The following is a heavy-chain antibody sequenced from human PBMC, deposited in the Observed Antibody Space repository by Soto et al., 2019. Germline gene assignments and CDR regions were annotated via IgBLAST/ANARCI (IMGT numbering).Heavy chain of an antibody. CDR3: ATDSNYDVSNSF. CDR2: ILPVSAPP. CDR1: GGTLNNYA. V-gene: IGHV1-69*13. Sequence: SVKVSCKASGGTLNNYAINWVRQAPGQGLEWMGGILPVSAPPDYAQKFQGRVSITADHSTSTVYMELSRLKSDDTAVYFCATDSNYDVSNSFWGQGTLVTVS. D-gene: IGHD3-3*01. J-gene: IGHJ4*02.